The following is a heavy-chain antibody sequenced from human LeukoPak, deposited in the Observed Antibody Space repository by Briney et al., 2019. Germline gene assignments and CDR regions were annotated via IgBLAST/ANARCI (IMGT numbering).Heavy chain of an antibody. V-gene: IGHV4-39*01. CDR3: ARLFAIAVRHFDF. Sequence: SETLSFTSTGSGGTISSSNYYWRWIRQPPGKGLEWSGSISYSGSAYYNPSLKSRVTISVDTSKNQFSLKLSSVTAADTAVYYCARLFAIAVRHFDFWGQGTLVTVSS. CDR1: GGTISSSNYY. D-gene: IGHD6-6*01. J-gene: IGHJ4*02. CDR2: ISYSGSA.